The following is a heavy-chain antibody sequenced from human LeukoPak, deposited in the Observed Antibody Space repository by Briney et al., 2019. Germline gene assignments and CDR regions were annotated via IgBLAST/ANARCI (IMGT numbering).Heavy chain of an antibody. CDR2: IYHSGIT. CDR1: GGSITSHF. V-gene: IGHV4-59*11. D-gene: IGHD1-26*01. Sequence: SETLSLTCTVSGGSITSHFWSWIRQPPGKGLEWIGYIYHSGITNYNPSLKSRVAISVDTSKNQLSLKLSSVTAADTAVYYCARDGYSGSSLFDYWGQGTLVTVSS. J-gene: IGHJ4*02. CDR3: ARDGYSGSSLFDY.